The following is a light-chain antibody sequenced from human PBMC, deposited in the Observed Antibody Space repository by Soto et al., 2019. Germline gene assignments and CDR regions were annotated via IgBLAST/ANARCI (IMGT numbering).Light chain of an antibody. V-gene: IGLV1-40*01. CDR1: SSNIGAGYD. CDR3: SSYTSTNTV. Sequence: QSVLTQPPSVSGAPGQRVTISCTGSSSNIGAGYDVHWYQQLPGTAPKLMIFEVSNRPSGVSNRFSGSKSGNTASLTISGLQAEDEADYYCSSYTSTNTVFGTGTKLTVL. J-gene: IGLJ1*01. CDR2: EVS.